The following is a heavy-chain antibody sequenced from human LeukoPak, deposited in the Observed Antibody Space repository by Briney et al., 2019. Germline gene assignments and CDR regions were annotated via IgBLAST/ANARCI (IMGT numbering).Heavy chain of an antibody. D-gene: IGHD6-19*01. CDR3: AKDLALAGTGGGFDV. V-gene: IGHV3-23*01. CDR2: ISGGGDKA. J-gene: IGHJ3*01. CDR1: GFTFTTYA. Sequence: GGSLRLSCAASGFTFTTYAINWVRQAPGKGLEWVSGISGGGDKAYYADSVNGRFTISRDNSKNTVSLQMSSLRAEDTSLYYCAKDLALAGTGGGFDVWGQGARVAVSS.